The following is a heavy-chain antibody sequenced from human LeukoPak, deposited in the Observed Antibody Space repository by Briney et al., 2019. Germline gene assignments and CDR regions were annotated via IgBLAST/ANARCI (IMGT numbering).Heavy chain of an antibody. Sequence: GASVKVSCKASEYTFTSYNINWVRHATGQGLEWMGWMNPNSGNTGYAQKFQGRVTMTRNTSISTAYMELSSLRSEDTAVYYCASGYSSGWFPFDYWGQGTLVTVSS. D-gene: IGHD6-19*01. V-gene: IGHV1-8*01. CDR1: EYTFTSYN. J-gene: IGHJ4*02. CDR3: ASGYSSGWFPFDY. CDR2: MNPNSGNT.